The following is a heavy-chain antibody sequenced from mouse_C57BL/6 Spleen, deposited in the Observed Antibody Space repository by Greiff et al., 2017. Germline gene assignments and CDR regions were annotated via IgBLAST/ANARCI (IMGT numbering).Heavy chain of an antibody. CDR3: ARHNCSSYYFGY. V-gene: IGHV1-55*01. D-gene: IGHD1-1*01. Sequence: VQLQQPGAELVKPGASVKMSCKASGYTFTSYWITWVKQRPGQGLEWIGDIYPGSGSTNYNEKFKSKATLTVDTSSSTAYMQLSSLTSEDSAVYYCARHNCSSYYFGYWGPGTTLTASS. CDR2: IYPGSGST. CDR1: GYTFTSYW. J-gene: IGHJ2*01.